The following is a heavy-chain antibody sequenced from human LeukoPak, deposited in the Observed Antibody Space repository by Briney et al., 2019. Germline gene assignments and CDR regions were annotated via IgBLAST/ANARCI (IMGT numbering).Heavy chain of an antibody. CDR3: ARRGFDRSGYYFGFDL. D-gene: IGHD3-22*01. V-gene: IGHV3-48*03. J-gene: IGHJ2*01. Sequence: QPGGSLRLSCAASGFTFSSYEMIWVRQAPGKGLEWVSYISSSGSTIYYADSVKGRFTISRDNAKNSLYLQVNSLRAEDTAVYYCARRGFDRSGYYFGFDLWGRGTLDTVST. CDR1: GFTFSSYE. CDR2: ISSSGSTI.